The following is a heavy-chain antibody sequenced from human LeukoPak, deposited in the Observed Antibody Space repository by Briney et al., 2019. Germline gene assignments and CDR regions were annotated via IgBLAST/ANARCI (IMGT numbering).Heavy chain of an antibody. CDR1: GFTFSSYA. J-gene: IGHJ4*02. V-gene: IGHV3-23*01. CDR2: ISGSGGST. Sequence: GGSLRLSCAASGFTFSSYAMSWVHQAPGKGLEWVSAISGSGGSTYYADSVKGRFTISRDNSKNTLYLQMNSLRAEDTAVYYCAKDLGGSSPQGGVFDYWGQGTLVTVSS. CDR3: AKDLGGSSPQGGVFDY. D-gene: IGHD1-26*01.